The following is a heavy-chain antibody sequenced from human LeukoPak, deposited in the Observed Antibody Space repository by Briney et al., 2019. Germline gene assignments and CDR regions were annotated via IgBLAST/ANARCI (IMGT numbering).Heavy chain of an antibody. V-gene: IGHV3-23*01. CDR1: GFTFSSYA. D-gene: IGHD5-12*01. J-gene: IGHJ4*02. CDR2: ISGSGGSI. Sequence: GGSLRLSCAASGFTFSSYAMSWVRQAPGKGLEWVSAISGSGGSIYYADSVKGRLTISRDNAKDSLYLQMNSLRAEDTAVYYCARDPGSGYEEHFDYWGQGTLVTVSS. CDR3: ARDPGSGYEEHFDY.